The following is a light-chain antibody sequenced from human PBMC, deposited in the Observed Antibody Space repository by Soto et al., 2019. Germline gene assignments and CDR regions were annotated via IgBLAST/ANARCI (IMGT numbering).Light chain of an antibody. V-gene: IGKV1-39*01. CDR1: QNTNIY. CDR3: QQSYSTPRT. CDR2: AAS. J-gene: IGKJ2*01. Sequence: DIQMTQSPSSLSASVGDRVTITCRASQNTNIYLNWYEQKPGKAPQVLIYAASSLQSGVPSRFTGSGSGTDFTLTISSLQSEDFGTYYCQQSYSTPRTFGHGTKMEIK.